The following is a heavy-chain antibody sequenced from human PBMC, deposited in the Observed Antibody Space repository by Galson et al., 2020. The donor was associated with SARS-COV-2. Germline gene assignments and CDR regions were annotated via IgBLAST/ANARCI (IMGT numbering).Heavy chain of an antibody. J-gene: IGHJ4*02. V-gene: IGHV3-49*03. Sequence: GESLKISCTASGFTFGDYAMGWFRQGPGKGLEWVSFIRSKTYGKTTEYAASVKGRFTISRDDSKSIVYLQMNSLKTEDTAVYYCTRDRGAAGSTAGYWGQGTLVTVSS. CDR1: GFTFGDYA. CDR3: TRDRGAAGSTAGY. D-gene: IGHD6-13*01. CDR2: IRSKTYGKTT.